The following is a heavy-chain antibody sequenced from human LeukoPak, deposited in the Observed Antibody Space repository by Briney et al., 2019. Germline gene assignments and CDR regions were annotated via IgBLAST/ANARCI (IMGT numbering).Heavy chain of an antibody. CDR3: ARPVSSSWLDAFDI. V-gene: IGHV3-20*04. CDR1: GFTFDDYG. CDR2: INWNGGST. Sequence: GGSLRLSCAASGFTFDDYGMSWVRQAPGKGLEWVSGINWNGGSTGYADSVKGRFTVSRDNAKNSLYLQMNSLRAEDTALYYCARPVSSSWLDAFDIWGQGTMVTVSS. J-gene: IGHJ3*02. D-gene: IGHD6-13*01.